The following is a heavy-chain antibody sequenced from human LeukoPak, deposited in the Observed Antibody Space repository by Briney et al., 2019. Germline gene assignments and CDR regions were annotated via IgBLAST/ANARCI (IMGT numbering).Heavy chain of an antibody. CDR3: ARDGTGYSGSYYFDY. Sequence: LSGGSLRLSCAASGFTFSSHAMHWVRQAPGKGLEYVSAISSNGGSTYYANSVKGRFTISRDNSKNTLYLQMGSLRAEDMAVYYCARDGTGYSGSYYFDYWGQGTLVTVSS. V-gene: IGHV3-64*01. CDR1: GFTFSSHA. D-gene: IGHD1-26*01. J-gene: IGHJ4*02. CDR2: ISSNGGST.